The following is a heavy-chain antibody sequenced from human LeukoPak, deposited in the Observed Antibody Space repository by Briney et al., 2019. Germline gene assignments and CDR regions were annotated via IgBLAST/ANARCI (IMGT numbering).Heavy chain of an antibody. Sequence: PSETLSLTCAVYGGSFSGYYWSWIRQPPGKGLEWIGSIYYSGSTYYNPSLKSRVTISVDTSKNQFSLKLSSVTAADTAVYYCASQHAFDIWGQGTMVTVSS. CDR1: GGSFSGYY. CDR2: IYYSGST. J-gene: IGHJ3*02. CDR3: ASQHAFDI. V-gene: IGHV4-34*01. D-gene: IGHD2-2*01.